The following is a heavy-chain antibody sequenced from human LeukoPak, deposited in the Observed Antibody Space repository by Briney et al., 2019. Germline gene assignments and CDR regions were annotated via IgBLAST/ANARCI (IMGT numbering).Heavy chain of an antibody. D-gene: IGHD3-22*01. Sequence: PSETLSLTCTVSGGSISSYYWSWIRQPPGKGLEWIGYIYYSGRTNYNPSLKSRVTISVDTSKNQFSLKLSSVTAADTAVYYCARDRQTRYYYDSSGDAFDIWGQGTMVTVSS. CDR2: IYYSGRT. J-gene: IGHJ3*02. CDR1: GGSISSYY. V-gene: IGHV4-59*01. CDR3: ARDRQTRYYYDSSGDAFDI.